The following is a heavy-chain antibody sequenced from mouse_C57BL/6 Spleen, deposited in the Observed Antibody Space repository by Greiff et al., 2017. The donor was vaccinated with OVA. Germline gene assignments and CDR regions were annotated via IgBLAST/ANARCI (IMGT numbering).Heavy chain of an antibody. Sequence: QVQLQQSDAELVKPGASVKLSCKVSGYTFTDHTIHWVKQRPEQGLEWIGYIYPRDCSTKYNEKFKGKATLTADKSSSTAYMQLNSLTSEDSAVYLCTRNVGRGYGLAYWGQGTLVTVSA. V-gene: IGHV1-78*01. CDR2: IYPRDCST. CDR3: TRNVGRGYGLAY. CDR1: GYTFTDHT. J-gene: IGHJ3*01. D-gene: IGHD1-1*01.